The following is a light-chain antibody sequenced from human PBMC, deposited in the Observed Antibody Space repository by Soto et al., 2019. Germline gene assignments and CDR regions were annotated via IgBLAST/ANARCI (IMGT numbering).Light chain of an antibody. V-gene: IGLV2-14*01. CDR1: SSDVGGYNY. J-gene: IGLJ1*01. Sequence: QSVLTQPASVSGSPGQSITISCTGTSSDVGGYNYVSWYQLHPGKAPKLIIYEVSNRPSGVSNRFSGSKSGNTASLTISGLQAEDGADYYCNSYTSSTAYVFGTGTKVTFL. CDR2: EVS. CDR3: NSYTSSTAYV.